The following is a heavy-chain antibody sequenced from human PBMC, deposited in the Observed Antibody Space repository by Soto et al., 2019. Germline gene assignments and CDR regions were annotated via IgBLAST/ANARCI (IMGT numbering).Heavy chain of an antibody. V-gene: IGHV3-48*02. CDR1: GFTFSSNG. CDR2: ISIGSSTI. CDR3: PRDCGVYDYYIRTHFRQLDS. J-gene: IGHJ4*02. D-gene: IGHD3-22*01. Sequence: EVQLVESGGGLVQPGGSLRLSCEASGFTFSSNGMNWVRQAPGKGLEWVSFISIGSSTINYADSVRGGFNISRDNAKKSLYLKMNSLRDEDTAVYYCPRDCGVYDYYIRTHFRQLDSGGQGTLVTVSS.